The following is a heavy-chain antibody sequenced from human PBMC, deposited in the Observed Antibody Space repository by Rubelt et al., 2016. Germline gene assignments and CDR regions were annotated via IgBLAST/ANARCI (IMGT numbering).Heavy chain of an antibody. CDR2: VRYDGRSK. D-gene: IGHD6-13*01. J-gene: IGHJ6*02. V-gene: IGHV3-30*02. CDR3: AKDTVFMAAAGRMDV. Sequence: QVQLVESGGGVVQPGGSLRLSCAASGFVFSSYGIHWVRQAPGTGLEWVASVRYDGRSKTSADSVRGRFTLSRANSKNTLSLQMSSLGAEDTAVYYCAKDTVFMAAAGRMDVWGQGTTVTVSS. CDR1: GFVFSSYG.